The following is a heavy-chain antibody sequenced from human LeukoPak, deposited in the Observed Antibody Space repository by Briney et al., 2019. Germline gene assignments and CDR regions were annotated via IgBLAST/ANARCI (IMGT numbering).Heavy chain of an antibody. CDR1: GVSISSNLW. Sequence: SETLSLTCAVSGVSISSNLWWTWIRQPPGKGLEWIAEIHHSGSINYNPSLKSRVTISVDKAKNQFSLNLNSVTAADTAVYYCARDASTYGSGSYYHKPSNWFDPWGQGTLVTVSS. D-gene: IGHD3-10*01. J-gene: IGHJ5*02. CDR3: ARDASTYGSGSYYHKPSNWFDP. CDR2: IHHSGSI. V-gene: IGHV4-4*02.